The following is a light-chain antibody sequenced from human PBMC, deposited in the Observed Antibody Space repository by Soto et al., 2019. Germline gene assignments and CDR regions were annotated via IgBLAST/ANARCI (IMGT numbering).Light chain of an antibody. CDR1: QSVNSW. CDR2: DAS. J-gene: IGKJ5*01. CDR3: QQSYSTPIT. V-gene: IGKV1-39*01. Sequence: DIQLTQSPSFLSASVGDRVTITCRASQSVNSWLAWYQQRPGKAPKLLIYDASTLESGVPSRFSGSGSGTDFTLTISSLQPEDFATYYCQQSYSTPITFGQGTRLEIK.